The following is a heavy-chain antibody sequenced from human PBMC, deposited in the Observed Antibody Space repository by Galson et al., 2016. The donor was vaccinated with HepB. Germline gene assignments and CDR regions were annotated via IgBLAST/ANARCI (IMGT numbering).Heavy chain of an antibody. Sequence: EPLSLTCTVSGGSITSHFWSWIRQPPGKGLEYIGYFYYNGGSNYNPSLKSRVTMSVDTSKNQFSLRLSSVTAADTAVYYCARLMWFAEVSLDSWGQGTLVTVSS. V-gene: IGHV4-59*11. CDR1: GGSITSHF. J-gene: IGHJ4*02. D-gene: IGHD3-10*01. CDR2: FYYNGGS. CDR3: ARLMWFAEVSLDS.